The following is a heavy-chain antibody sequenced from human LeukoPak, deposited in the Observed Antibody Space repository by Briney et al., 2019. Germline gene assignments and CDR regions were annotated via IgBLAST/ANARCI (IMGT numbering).Heavy chain of an antibody. Sequence: GGSLRLSCTASGFTFSSYTMNWVRQAPGKGLEWVSSISTSSSYIYYADSVKGRFTISRDNAKNSLYLQMNSLRAEDTAVYYCARVFPRLGIALDAFDIWGQGTMVTVSS. CDR2: ISTSSSYI. CDR1: GFTFSSYT. CDR3: ARVFPRLGIALDAFDI. J-gene: IGHJ3*02. V-gene: IGHV3-21*01. D-gene: IGHD3-16*01.